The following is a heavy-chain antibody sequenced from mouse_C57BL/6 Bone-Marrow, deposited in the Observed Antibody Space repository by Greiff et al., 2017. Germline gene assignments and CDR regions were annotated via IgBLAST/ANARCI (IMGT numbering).Heavy chain of an antibody. CDR3: ARQNWFDY. Sequence: QLVESGGDLVKPGGSLKLSCAASGFTFSSYGMSWVRQTPDKRLEWVATISSGGSYTYYPDSVKGRFTISRDNAKNTLYLQMSSLKSEDTAMYYCARQNWFDYWGQGTTLTVSS. V-gene: IGHV5-6*01. D-gene: IGHD4-1*01. CDR1: GFTFSSYG. CDR2: ISSGGSYT. J-gene: IGHJ2*01.